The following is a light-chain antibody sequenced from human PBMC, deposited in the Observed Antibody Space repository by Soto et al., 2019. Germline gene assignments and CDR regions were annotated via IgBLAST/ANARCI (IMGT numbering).Light chain of an antibody. Sequence: EIVMTQSPATLSLSPGERAALSCRAGQSINSELAWYQQKPGQPPRLLIYCASTRATGLPARFTGSESGSEFTLTISGLQSEDFAVYYCQQGLNSPLTFGQGTRLEI. J-gene: IGKJ2*01. CDR2: CAS. CDR1: QSINSE. CDR3: QQGLNSPLT. V-gene: IGKV3D-15*01.